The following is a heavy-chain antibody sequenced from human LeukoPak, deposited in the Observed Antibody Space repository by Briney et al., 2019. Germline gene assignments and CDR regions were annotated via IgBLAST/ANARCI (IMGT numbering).Heavy chain of an antibody. J-gene: IGHJ5*02. V-gene: IGHV1-2*02. CDR3: ARDYYDGAATNWFDP. Sequence: ASVKVSCKASGYTFTGYYMHWVRQAPGQGLEWMGWINPNSGGANYAQKFQGRVTMTRDTSISTAYMELSRLRYDDVAVYYCARDYYDGAATNWFDPWGQGTLVTVSS. CDR1: GYTFTGYY. CDR2: INPNSGGA. D-gene: IGHD3-3*01.